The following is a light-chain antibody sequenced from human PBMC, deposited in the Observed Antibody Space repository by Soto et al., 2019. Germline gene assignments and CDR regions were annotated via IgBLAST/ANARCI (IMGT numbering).Light chain of an antibody. CDR3: SSYSISTAYL. CDR2: EVS. J-gene: IGLJ1*01. CDR1: SSDVGGYDY. V-gene: IGLV2-14*01. Sequence: QSVLPQPASVSGSPGQSITISCTGTSSDVGGYDYVSWHQLHPGKAPKLMVFEVSNRPSGVSYRFSGSKSGNTASLTISGLQAEDEADYFCSSYSISTAYLFGTGTKV.